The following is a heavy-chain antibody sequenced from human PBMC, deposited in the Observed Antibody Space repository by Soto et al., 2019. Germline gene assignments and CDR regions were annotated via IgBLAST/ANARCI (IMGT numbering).Heavy chain of an antibody. V-gene: IGHV3-30*03. CDR3: AILDCWSGYFSNDY. Sequence: QVQLVESGGGVVQPGRSLRLSCAASGFTFSSYGMHWVRQAPGKGLEWVAVISYDGSNKYYADSVKGRFTISRDNSKNTLYLQMNSLRAEDTAVYYCAILDCWSGYFSNDYWGQGTLVTVSS. CDR1: GFTFSSYG. CDR2: ISYDGSNK. D-gene: IGHD3-3*01. J-gene: IGHJ4*02.